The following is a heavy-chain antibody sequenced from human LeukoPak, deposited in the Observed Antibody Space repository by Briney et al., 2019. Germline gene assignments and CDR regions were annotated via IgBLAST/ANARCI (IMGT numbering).Heavy chain of an antibody. V-gene: IGHV4-39*01. D-gene: IGHD6-6*01. CDR2: IYYSGST. Sequence: SETLSLTCTVSGRSISSSSYYWGWIRQPPGKGLQWIGSIYYSGSTYYNPSLKSRVTISVDTSKNQFSLNLSSVTAADTAVYYCARLGGYSSSSGWFDPWGQGTLVTVSS. CDR3: ARLGGYSSSSGWFDP. J-gene: IGHJ5*02. CDR1: GRSISSSSYY.